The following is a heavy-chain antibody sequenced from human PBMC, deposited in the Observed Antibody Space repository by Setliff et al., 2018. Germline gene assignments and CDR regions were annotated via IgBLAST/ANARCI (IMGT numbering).Heavy chain of an antibody. CDR1: GGSISSGSYY. J-gene: IGHJ4*02. V-gene: IGHV4-61*02. D-gene: IGHD6-6*01. CDR2: IYTSGST. CDR3: ARGFGPAAVGPFSSSSEGFDY. Sequence: SETLSLTCTVSGGSISSGSYYWSWIRQPAGKGLEWIGRIYTSGSTNYNPSLKSRVTISVDKSKNQFSLKLSSVTAADTAVYYGARGFGPAAVGPFSSSSEGFDYWGQGTLVTVSS.